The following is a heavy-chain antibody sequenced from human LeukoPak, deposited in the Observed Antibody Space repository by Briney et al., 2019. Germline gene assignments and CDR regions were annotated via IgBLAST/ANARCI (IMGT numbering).Heavy chain of an antibody. D-gene: IGHD5-18*01. Sequence: GGSLRLSCTASGFTFCDYAMSWFRQAPGKGLEGVGFIRSKAYGGTTEYAASVKGRFTISRDDSKSIAYLQMNSLKTEDTAVYYCTRDRGYSYLDWGQGTLVTVSS. CDR2: IRSKAYGGTT. V-gene: IGHV3-49*03. CDR1: GFTFCDYA. J-gene: IGHJ4*02. CDR3: TRDRGYSYLD.